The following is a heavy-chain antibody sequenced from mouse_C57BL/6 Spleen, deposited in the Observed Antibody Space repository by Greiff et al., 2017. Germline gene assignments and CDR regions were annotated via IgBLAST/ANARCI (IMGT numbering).Heavy chain of an antibody. D-gene: IGHD4-1*01. Sequence: QVQLKESGAELARPGASVKMSCKASGYTFTSYTMHWVKQRPGQGLEWIGYINPSSGYTKYNQKFKDKATLTADKSSSTAYMQLSSLTSEDSAVYYCARVGTGWYFDVWGTGTTVTVSS. CDR2: INPSSGYT. CDR1: GYTFTSYT. CDR3: ARVGTGWYFDV. J-gene: IGHJ1*03. V-gene: IGHV1-4*01.